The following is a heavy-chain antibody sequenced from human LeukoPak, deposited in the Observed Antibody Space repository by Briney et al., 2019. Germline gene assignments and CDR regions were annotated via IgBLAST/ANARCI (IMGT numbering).Heavy chain of an antibody. CDR3: ARLERGGVVVVAATGY. CDR1: GLTFSSYS. V-gene: IGHV3-21*01. D-gene: IGHD2-15*01. CDR2: ISSSSSYI. Sequence: GGSLRLSCAASGLTFSSYSMNWVRQAPGKGLEWVSSISSSSSYIYYADSVKGRFTISRDNAKNSLYLQMNSLRAEDTAVYYCARLERGGVVVVAATGYWGQGTLVTVSS. J-gene: IGHJ4*02.